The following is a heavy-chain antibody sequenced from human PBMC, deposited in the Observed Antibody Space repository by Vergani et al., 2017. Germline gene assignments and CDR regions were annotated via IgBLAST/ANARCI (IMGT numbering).Heavy chain of an antibody. CDR1: GFSLSNARMG. CDR3: AHRRGIAAAGRGNFDY. D-gene: IGHD6-13*01. J-gene: IGHJ4*02. Sequence: QVTLKESGPVLVKPTETLTLTCTVSGFSLSNARMGVSWIRQPPGKALEWLAHIFSNDEKSYSTSLKSRLTITKDTSKNQVVLTMTNMDPVATAKYYGAHRRGIAAAGRGNFDYWGQGTLVTGAS. V-gene: IGHV2-26*01. CDR2: IFSNDEK.